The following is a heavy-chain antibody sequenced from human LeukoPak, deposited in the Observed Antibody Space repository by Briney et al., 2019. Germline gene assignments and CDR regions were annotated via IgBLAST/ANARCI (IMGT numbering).Heavy chain of an antibody. J-gene: IGHJ4*02. D-gene: IGHD5-24*01. CDR1: DGSVSSVGYY. Sequence: SETLSLTCTVSDGSVSSVGYYWGWIRQPPGKGLEWIGSIYYSGTTYYNPSLASRVTIFVDTSKNQFSLRLSSVTATDTAVYYCARRDQAIDYWGQGTLVTVSS. CDR2: IYYSGTT. CDR3: ARRDQAIDY. V-gene: IGHV4-39*01.